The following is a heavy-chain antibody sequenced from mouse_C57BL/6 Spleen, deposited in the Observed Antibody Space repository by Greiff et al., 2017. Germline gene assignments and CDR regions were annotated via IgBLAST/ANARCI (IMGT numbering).Heavy chain of an antibody. Sequence: GGGLVQPKGSLKLSCAASGFTFNTYAMHWVRQAPGKGLEWVARIRSKSSNYATYYGDSVKDRFTISRDDSQSMLYLQMNNLKTEDTAMYYCVRELGRDWYFDVWGTGTTVTVSS. CDR3: VRELGRDWYFDV. V-gene: IGHV10-3*01. CDR1: GFTFNTYA. J-gene: IGHJ1*03. CDR2: IRSKSSNYAT. D-gene: IGHD4-1*01.